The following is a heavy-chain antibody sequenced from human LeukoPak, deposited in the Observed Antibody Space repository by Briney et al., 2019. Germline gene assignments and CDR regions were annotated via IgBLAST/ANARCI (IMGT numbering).Heavy chain of an antibody. J-gene: IGHJ4*02. CDR2: TSYSEGT. V-gene: IGHV4-31*03. CDR1: GGSVSRGGYY. Sequence: SETLSLTCTVSGGSVSRGGYYWNWIRQHPGKGLEWIGFTSYSEGTYYNPSLMSRITISVDRSQNQFSLKMRDVTAADTSVYFCAAADWESFYFDSWGQGALVAVSS. CDR3: AAADWESFYFDS. D-gene: IGHD1-26*01.